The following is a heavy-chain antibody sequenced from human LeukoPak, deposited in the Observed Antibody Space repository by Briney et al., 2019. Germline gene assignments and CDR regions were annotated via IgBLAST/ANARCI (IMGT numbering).Heavy chain of an antibody. CDR1: GASISSGSYY. D-gene: IGHD6-19*01. CDR3: ARHKYSSGWPPEGAFDI. Sequence: PSETLSLTCTVSGASISSGSYYWNWIRQPAGKGLEWIGRMYTSGSTNYNPSLKSRVTISVDTSKNQFSLKLSSVTAADTAVYYCARHKYSSGWPPEGAFDIWGQGTMVTVSS. J-gene: IGHJ3*02. V-gene: IGHV4-61*02. CDR2: MYTSGST.